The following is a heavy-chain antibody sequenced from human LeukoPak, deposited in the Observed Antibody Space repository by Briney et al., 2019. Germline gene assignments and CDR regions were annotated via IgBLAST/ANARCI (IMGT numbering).Heavy chain of an antibody. CDR3: ARVVVTGFFDY. J-gene: IGHJ4*02. CDR2: IIPILGIA. CDR1: GGTFSSYA. D-gene: IGHD2-21*02. Sequence: ASVKLSCTASGGTFSSYAISWVRQAPGPGLEWMGRIIPILGIANYAQKFQGRVTITADKSTSTAYMELSSLGSEDTAVYYCARVVVTGFFDYWCQGTLVTVSS. V-gene: IGHV1-69*04.